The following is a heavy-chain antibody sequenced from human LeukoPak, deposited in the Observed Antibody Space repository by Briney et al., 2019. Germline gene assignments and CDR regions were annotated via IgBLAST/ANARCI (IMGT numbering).Heavy chain of an antibody. D-gene: IGHD4-11*01. Sequence: PSETLSLTCAVYGGSFSGYYWSWLRQPPGKGLEWIGEINHSGSTNYNPSLKSRVTMSVDTSKKWFSLKLSSVNAADTAVYYCASGYSSLYWGQGTLVTVSS. J-gene: IGHJ4*02. CDR1: GGSFSGYY. CDR3: ASGYSSLY. V-gene: IGHV4-34*01. CDR2: INHSGST.